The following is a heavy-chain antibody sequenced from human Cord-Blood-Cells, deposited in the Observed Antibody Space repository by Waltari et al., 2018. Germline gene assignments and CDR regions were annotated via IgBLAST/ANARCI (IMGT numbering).Heavy chain of an antibody. J-gene: IGHJ5*02. CDR1: GGSISSYY. CDR2: IYYSGST. Sequence: QVQLQESGPGLVTPSETLSLTCTVSGGSISSYYWSWIRQPPGKGLEWIGYIYYSGSTNYSPSLKSRVTISVDTSKNQFSLKLSSVTAADTAVYYCARDGGYSSSGVGFDPWGQGTLVTVSS. CDR3: ARDGGYSSSGVGFDP. V-gene: IGHV4-59*01. D-gene: IGHD6-6*01.